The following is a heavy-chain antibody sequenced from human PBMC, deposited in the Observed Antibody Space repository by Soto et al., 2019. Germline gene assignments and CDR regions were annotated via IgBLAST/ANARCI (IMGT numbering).Heavy chain of an antibody. D-gene: IGHD3-16*01. CDR3: ARLFGHSYYYYYYMDV. J-gene: IGHJ6*03. CDR1: GGSISSSSYY. Sequence: SETLSLTCTVSGGSISSSSYYWGWIRQPPGKGLEWIGSIYYSGSTYYNPSLKSRVTISVDTSKNQFSLKLSSVTAADTAVYYCARLFGHSYYYYYYMDVWGKGTTVTVSS. CDR2: IYYSGST. V-gene: IGHV4-39*01.